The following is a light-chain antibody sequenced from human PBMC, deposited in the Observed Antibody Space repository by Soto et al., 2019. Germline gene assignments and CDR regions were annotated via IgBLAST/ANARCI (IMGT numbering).Light chain of an antibody. V-gene: IGLV2-8*01. J-gene: IGLJ1*01. CDR2: EVS. CDR1: SSDVGAYNY. Sequence: QSALTQPPSASGSPGQSVTISCTGTSSDVGAYNYVSWYQQHPGKAPKLMIDEVSKRPSGVPDRFSASKSGNTASLTVSGLQAEDEADYYCVSYAGSKNVFGTGTKLTVL. CDR3: VSYAGSKNV.